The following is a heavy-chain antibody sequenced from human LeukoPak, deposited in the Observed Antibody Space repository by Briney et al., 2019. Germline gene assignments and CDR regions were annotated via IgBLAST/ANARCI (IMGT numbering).Heavy chain of an antibody. V-gene: IGHV4-39*07. CDR1: GGSISSSSYY. J-gene: IGHJ4*02. D-gene: IGHD3-22*01. CDR2: IYYSGST. Sequence: PSETLSLTCTVSGGSISSSSYYWGWIRQPPGKGLEWIGSIYYSGSTYYNPSLKSRVTISVDTSKNQFSLKLSSVTAADTAVYYCARERPVYYDSSGYYEYWGQGTLVTVSS. CDR3: ARERPVYYDSSGYYEY.